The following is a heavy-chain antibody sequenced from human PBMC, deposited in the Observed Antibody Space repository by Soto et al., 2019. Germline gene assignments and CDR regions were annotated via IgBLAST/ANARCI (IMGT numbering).Heavy chain of an antibody. CDR1: GYTFTSYG. J-gene: IGHJ4*02. CDR2: ISAHNGNT. V-gene: IGHV1-18*01. CDR3: ARGRYGDY. D-gene: IGHD1-1*01. Sequence: QVHLVQSGAEVKKPGASVKVSCKASGYTFTSYGITWVRQAPGQGLEWMGWISAHNGNTDYAQKLQGRVIVNRDTSTGTAYMELRSLRSDDTAVYYCARGRYGDYWGQGALVTVSS.